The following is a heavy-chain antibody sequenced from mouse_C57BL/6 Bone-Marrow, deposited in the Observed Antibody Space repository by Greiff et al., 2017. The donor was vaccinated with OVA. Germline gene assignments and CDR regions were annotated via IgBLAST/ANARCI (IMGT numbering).Heavy chain of an antibody. Sequence: EVQVVESGGDLVKPGGSLKLSCAASGFTFSSYGMSWVRQTPDKRLEWVSTISRGGSYTYYPDRVTGRFTISSDNANNTLYLQMSSLKSEDTAMYYCARQEGYYYGSSYWYFDVWGTGTTVTVSS. D-gene: IGHD1-1*01. CDR1: GFTFSSYG. J-gene: IGHJ1*03. V-gene: IGHV5-6*01. CDR2: ISRGGSYT. CDR3: ARQEGYYYGSSYWYFDV.